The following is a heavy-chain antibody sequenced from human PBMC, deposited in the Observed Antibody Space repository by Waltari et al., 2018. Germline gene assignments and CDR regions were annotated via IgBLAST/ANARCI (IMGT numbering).Heavy chain of an antibody. CDR1: GYSISSGYY. CDR2: IYHSGST. J-gene: IGHJ5*02. D-gene: IGHD5-12*01. CDR3: AREWYYNSGYVYNWFDP. Sequence: QVQLQESGPGLVKPSATLSLTCAVSGYSISSGYYSGWLRQPPWKGLEWIGSIYHSGSTDYNPSLKSRVTISVDTTKNQFSLKLSSVTAADTAVYYCAREWYYNSGYVYNWFDPWGQGTLVTVSS. V-gene: IGHV4-38-2*02.